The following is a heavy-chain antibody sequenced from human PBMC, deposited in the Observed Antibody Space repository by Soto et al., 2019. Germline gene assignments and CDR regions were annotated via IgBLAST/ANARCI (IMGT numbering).Heavy chain of an antibody. Sequence: GAPAEVCCKACGDSFTSYGISWARQAPGQGLEWMGWISAYNGNTNYAQKLQGRVTMTTDTSTSTAYMELRSLRSDDTAVYYCAREGDYYGSGGLDYWGQGTLVTVSS. V-gene: IGHV1-18*04. J-gene: IGHJ4*02. D-gene: IGHD3-10*01. CDR2: ISAYNGNT. CDR1: GDSFTSYG. CDR3: AREGDYYGSGGLDY.